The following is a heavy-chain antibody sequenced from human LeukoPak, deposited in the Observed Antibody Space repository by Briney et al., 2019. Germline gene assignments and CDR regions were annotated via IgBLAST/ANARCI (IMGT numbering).Heavy chain of an antibody. CDR1: GYSFTSYW. Sequence: GESLKISCKGSGYSFTSYWIGWVRQMPGKGLEWMGIIYPGDSDTRYSPPFQGQVTISADKSISTAYLQWSSLKASGTAMYYCARSIYSSGSPPFDYWGQGTLVTVSS. D-gene: IGHD5-18*01. V-gene: IGHV5-51*01. CDR2: IYPGDSDT. J-gene: IGHJ4*02. CDR3: ARSIYSSGSPPFDY.